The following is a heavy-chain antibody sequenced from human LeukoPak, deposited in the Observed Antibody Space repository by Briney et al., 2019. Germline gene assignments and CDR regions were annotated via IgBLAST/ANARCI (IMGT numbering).Heavy chain of an antibody. CDR1: GGSISSSSYY. J-gene: IGHJ5*02. V-gene: IGHV4-39*01. CDR3: ATHSSGWSGWFDP. Sequence: TSETLSLTCTVSGGSISSSSYYWGWIRQPPGKGLEWIGSIYYSGSTYYNPSLKSRVTISVDTSKNQFSLKLSSVTAADTAVYYCATHSSGWSGWFDPWGQGTLVTVSS. D-gene: IGHD6-19*01. CDR2: IYYSGST.